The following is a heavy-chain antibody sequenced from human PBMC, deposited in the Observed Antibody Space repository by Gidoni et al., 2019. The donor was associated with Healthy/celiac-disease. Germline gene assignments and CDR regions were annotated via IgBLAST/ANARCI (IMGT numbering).Heavy chain of an antibody. Sequence: QVQLVESGGGVVQPGRSLRLSCAASGFTFSSYGMHWVRQAPGKGREWVAVIWYDGSNKYYADSVKGRFTIARDNSKNTLYLQMNSLRAEDTAVYYCARDQRGYYFDYWGQGTLVTVSS. CDR2: IWYDGSNK. J-gene: IGHJ4*02. CDR3: ARDQRGYYFDY. V-gene: IGHV3-33*01. CDR1: GFTFSSYG. D-gene: IGHD6-25*01.